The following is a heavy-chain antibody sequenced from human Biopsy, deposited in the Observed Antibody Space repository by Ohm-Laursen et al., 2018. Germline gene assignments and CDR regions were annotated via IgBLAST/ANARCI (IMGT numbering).Heavy chain of an antibody. CDR3: ARLGNFWNAEDGLDL. CDR1: DDSIRNFY. Sequence: TLSLTCTVSDDSIRNFYWTWIRQPPGQGLEWIGHASYSGYTNYNPSLKSRVTISVDTSKNHFSLNLRVVTAADTAVYSCARLGNFWNAEDGLDLWGLGTMVTVSS. J-gene: IGHJ3*01. CDR2: ASYSGYT. V-gene: IGHV4-59*08. D-gene: IGHD3-3*01.